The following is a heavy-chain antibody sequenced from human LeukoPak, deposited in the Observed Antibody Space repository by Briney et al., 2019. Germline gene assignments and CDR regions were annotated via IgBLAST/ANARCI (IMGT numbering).Heavy chain of an antibody. Sequence: GEWMNISCEGSGYSFTNLGIGWVRQVPGKGREWLGFTRSGDSDTRHSPSFQGQVTISADKSISTAYLQCSSLNASDTAMYYCARLNWNHDFDDWGQGTLVTVSS. CDR1: GYSFTNLG. J-gene: IGHJ4*02. CDR2: TRSGDSDT. CDR3: ARLNWNHDFDD. V-gene: IGHV5-51*01. D-gene: IGHD1-1*01.